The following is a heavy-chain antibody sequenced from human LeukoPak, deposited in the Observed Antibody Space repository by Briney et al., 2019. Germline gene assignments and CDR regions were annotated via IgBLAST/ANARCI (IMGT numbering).Heavy chain of an antibody. Sequence: ASVKVSCKASGGTFSSYAINWVRQVTGQGLEWMGWMNPNSGNTDYAQKFQGRVTMTRNTSISTAYMELSSLRSEDTAVYYCARGPRKNFWSGYSHWFDPWGQGTLVTVSS. CDR2: MNPNSGNT. J-gene: IGHJ5*02. CDR1: GGTFSSYA. D-gene: IGHD3-3*01. CDR3: ARGPRKNFWSGYSHWFDP. V-gene: IGHV1-8*02.